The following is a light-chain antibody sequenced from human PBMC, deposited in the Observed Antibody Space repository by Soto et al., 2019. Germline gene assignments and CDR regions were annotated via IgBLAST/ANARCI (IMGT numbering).Light chain of an antibody. CDR3: QSADSSGSWV. CDR2: RDT. CDR1: ALPKQY. J-gene: IGLJ3*02. V-gene: IGLV3-25*02. Sequence: SYELTQPPSVSVSPGQTARISCSGHALPKQYAYWYQQKSGQAPVLVIYRDTERPSGIPERFSGSSSGTTVTLTISGVQAEDEADYYCQSADSSGSWVFGGGT.